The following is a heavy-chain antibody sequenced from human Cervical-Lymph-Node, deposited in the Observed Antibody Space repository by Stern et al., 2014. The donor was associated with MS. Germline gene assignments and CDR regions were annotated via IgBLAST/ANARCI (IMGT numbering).Heavy chain of an antibody. CDR2: IYPYDSDT. J-gene: IGHJ4*02. Sequence: EVQLLASGAEVKKPGESLKISCKLSGYSFTIYYIAWVRQMPGKGLEWRGVIYPYDSDTTSSQSFQGQVTISADKSITTAYLQWSSLRASDTAMYYCARHVQGFDYWGQGTLVTVSS. CDR3: ARHVQGFDY. CDR1: GYSFTIYY. V-gene: IGHV5-51*01.